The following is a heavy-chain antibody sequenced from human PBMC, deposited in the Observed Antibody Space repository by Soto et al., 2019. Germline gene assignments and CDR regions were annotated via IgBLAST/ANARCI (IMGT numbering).Heavy chain of an antibody. V-gene: IGHV1-18*01. D-gene: IGHD1-1*01. CDR2: ISAHNGNT. Sequence: QVHLVQSGAEVKKPGASVKVSCKGSGYGFTTYGITWVRQAPGQGLEWMAWISAHNGNTSYAQKRQGRVTVTRDTSTSTAYMELRSLRADDTVVYYCARGRYGDYWGQGALVTVSS. J-gene: IGHJ4*02. CDR1: GYGFTTYG. CDR3: ARGRYGDY.